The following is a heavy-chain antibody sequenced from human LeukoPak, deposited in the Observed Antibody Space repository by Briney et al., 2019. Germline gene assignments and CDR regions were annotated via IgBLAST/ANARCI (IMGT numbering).Heavy chain of an antibody. CDR2: INPNSGGT. J-gene: IGHJ6*02. Sequence: GASVKVSCKASGYTFAGYYMHWVRQAPGQGLEWMGWINPNSGGTNYAQKFQGRVTMTRDTSISTAYMELSRLRSDDTAVYYCARDLDFWSGYEYYYYGMDVWGQGTRSPSP. CDR1: GYTFAGYY. CDR3: ARDLDFWSGYEYYYYGMDV. V-gene: IGHV1-2*02. D-gene: IGHD3-3*01.